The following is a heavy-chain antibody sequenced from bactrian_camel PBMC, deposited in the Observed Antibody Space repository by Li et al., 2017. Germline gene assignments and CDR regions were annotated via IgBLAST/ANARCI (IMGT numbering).Heavy chain of an antibody. V-gene: IGHV3S53*01. J-gene: IGHJ4*01. CDR1: EFITSTYC. CDR3: AAGKYGTWAPGMSGFRDSDGVKHGTITT. CDR2: IDSYGRL. D-gene: IGHD6*01. Sequence: HVQLVESGGGSVQTGGSLRLSCVASEFITSTYCMAWFRQAPGKQREGVAHIDSYGRLTYTDSVKGRFAISKDDAENTLNLQMNSLTAEDTAMYYCAAGKYGTWAPGMSGFRDSDGVKHGTITTGAKGPRSPSP.